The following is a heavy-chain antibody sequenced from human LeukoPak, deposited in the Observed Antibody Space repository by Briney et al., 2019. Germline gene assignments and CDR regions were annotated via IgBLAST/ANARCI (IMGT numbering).Heavy chain of an antibody. D-gene: IGHD3-10*01. CDR1: GFTFSSYA. Sequence: GGSLRLSCAASGFTFSSYAMTWVRQAPGKGLQWVSTISVSGENTYYADSVKGRFTISRDISKSTLYLQMNSLRDEDTAIYYCAKYGSGSYYNGLFWGQGTLVTVSS. J-gene: IGHJ4*02. V-gene: IGHV3-23*01. CDR2: ISVSGENT. CDR3: AKYGSGSYYNGLF.